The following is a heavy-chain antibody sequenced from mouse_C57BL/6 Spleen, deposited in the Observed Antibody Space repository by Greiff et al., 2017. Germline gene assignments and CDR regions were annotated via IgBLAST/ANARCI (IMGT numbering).Heavy chain of an antibody. J-gene: IGHJ2*01. CDR3: AGRDLLLRPFDY. CDR2: INPNNGGT. D-gene: IGHD1-1*01. V-gene: IGHV1-18*01. Sequence: VQLQQSGPELVKPGASVKIPCKASGYTFTDYNMDWVKQSHGKSLEWIGDINPNNGGTTYNQKFKGKATLTVDKSSSTAYMELRSLTSEDTTVYYCAGRDLLLRPFDYWGQGTTLTVSS. CDR1: GYTFTDYN.